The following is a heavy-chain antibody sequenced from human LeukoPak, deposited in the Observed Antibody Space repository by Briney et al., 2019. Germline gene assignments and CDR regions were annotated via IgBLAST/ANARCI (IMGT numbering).Heavy chain of an antibody. CDR1: GYTFTSYG. D-gene: IGHD6-19*01. CDR3: ARVVESSGWYYFDY. J-gene: IGHJ4*02. CDR2: FSAYNGNT. V-gene: IGHV1-18*01. Sequence: ASVKVSCKASGYTFTSYGISWVRQAPGQGLEWMGWFSAYNGNTNYAQKLQGRVTMTTDTSTSTAYMELRSLRSDDTAVYYCARVVESSGWYYFDYWGQGTLVTVSS.